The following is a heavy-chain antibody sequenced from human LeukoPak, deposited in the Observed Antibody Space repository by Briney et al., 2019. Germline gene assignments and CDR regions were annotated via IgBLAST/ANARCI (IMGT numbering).Heavy chain of an antibody. D-gene: IGHD2-2*01. J-gene: IGHJ5*02. CDR2: ISGSGSST. V-gene: IGHV3-23*01. Sequence: GGSLRLSCAASGFTFSTYAMSWVRQAPGRGLEWVSTISGSGSSTYYADSVKGRFTISRDSSKNTLYLQMNSLRAEDTAVYYCAKSGVPAAMSWFDPWGQGTLVTVSS. CDR3: AKSGVPAAMSWFDP. CDR1: GFTFSTYA.